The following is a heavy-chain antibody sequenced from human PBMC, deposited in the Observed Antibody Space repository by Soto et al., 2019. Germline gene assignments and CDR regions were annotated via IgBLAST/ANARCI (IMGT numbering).Heavy chain of an antibody. CDR3: ACEGYSSSSRGYYYYYYGMDV. D-gene: IGHD6-6*01. CDR2: INPNSGGT. V-gene: IGHV1-2*02. Sequence: EASVKVSCKASGYTFTGYYMHWVRQAPGQGLEWMGWINPNSGGTNYAQKFQGRVTMTRDTSISTAYMELSRLRSDDTAVYYCACEGYSSSSRGYYYYYYGMDVWGQGTTVTVSS. CDR1: GYTFTGYY. J-gene: IGHJ6*02.